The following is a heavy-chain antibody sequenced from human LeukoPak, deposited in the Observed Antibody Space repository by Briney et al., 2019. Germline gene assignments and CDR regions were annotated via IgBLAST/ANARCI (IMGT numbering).Heavy chain of an antibody. J-gene: IGHJ4*02. Sequence: GGSLRLSYAASVFTFSSYAMSWVRHAPAKGLEWVSAISGSGGSTYYADSVKGRFTISRDNSKNTLYLQMNSLRAEDTAVYYCANFPSALDYWGQGTLVTVSS. CDR3: ANFPSALDY. CDR2: ISGSGGST. CDR1: VFTFSSYA. V-gene: IGHV3-23*01.